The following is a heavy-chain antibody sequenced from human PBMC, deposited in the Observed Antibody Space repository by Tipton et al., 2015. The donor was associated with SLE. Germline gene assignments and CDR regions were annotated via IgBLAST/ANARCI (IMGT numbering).Heavy chain of an antibody. V-gene: IGHV3-21*01. J-gene: IGHJ4*02. CDR1: GFTFSSYS. D-gene: IGHD1-1*01. CDR2: ISSSSSYI. Sequence: SLRLSCAASGFTFSSYSMNWVRQAPGKGLEWVSSISSSSSYIYYADSVKGRFTISRDNAKNSLYLQMNSRRAEDTAVYYCARGNVHVVEDYWGQGTLVTVSS. CDR3: ARGNVHVVEDY.